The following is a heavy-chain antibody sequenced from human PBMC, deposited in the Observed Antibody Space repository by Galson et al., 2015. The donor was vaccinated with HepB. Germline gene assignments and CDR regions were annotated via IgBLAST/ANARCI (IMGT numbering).Heavy chain of an antibody. CDR1: GLTFDDYA. J-gene: IGHJ4*02. CDR2: ISWNSGSI. CDR3: AKDAGSTPYYVDY. D-gene: IGHD1-14*01. Sequence: SLRLSCAASGLTFDDYAMHWVRQAPGKGLEWVSGISWNSGSIGYADSVKGRFTISRDNAKNSLYLQMNRLRAEDTASYYCAKDAGSTPYYVDYWGQGTRGTAAS. V-gene: IGHV3-9*01.